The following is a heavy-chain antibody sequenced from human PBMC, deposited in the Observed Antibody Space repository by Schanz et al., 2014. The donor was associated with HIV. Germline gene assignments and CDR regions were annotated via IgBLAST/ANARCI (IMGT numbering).Heavy chain of an antibody. CDR2: ITWNNRVT. Sequence: EVQVVESGGGLAQPGRSLRLSCVVSGLSLSDFAWHWVRQTPERGLEWVSGITWNNRVTGYADSVKGRFTISRDNSKNTLFLQMNSLRAEDTAVYYCAREYCGGDCYSYGTYGMDVWGQGTTVTVSS. CDR1: GLSLSDFA. CDR3: AREYCGGDCYSYGTYGMDV. V-gene: IGHV3-9*01. D-gene: IGHD2-21*02. J-gene: IGHJ6*02.